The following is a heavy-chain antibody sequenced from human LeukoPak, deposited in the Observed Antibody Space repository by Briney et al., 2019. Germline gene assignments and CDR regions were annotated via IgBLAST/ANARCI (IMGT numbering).Heavy chain of an antibody. CDR2: IYYSGST. V-gene: IGHV4-59*01. CDR3: ARDRGPYGDYADY. J-gene: IGHJ4*02. CDR1: GGSMRSYY. D-gene: IGHD4-17*01. Sequence: PSETLSLTCTVSGGSMRSYYWSWIRQPPEKGLEWIANIYYSGSTNYNPSLKSRVTISIDTSKNQFSLKLSSVTAADTAVYYCARDRGPYGDYADYWGQGTLVTVSS.